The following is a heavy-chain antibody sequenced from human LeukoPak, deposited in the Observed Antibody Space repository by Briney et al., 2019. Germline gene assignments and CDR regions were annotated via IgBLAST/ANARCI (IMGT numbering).Heavy chain of an antibody. V-gene: IGHV3-21*01. CDR3: ARNNWFGEFENWFDP. Sequence: PGGSLRLSCAASGFTFSNHGMNWVRQAPGKGPEWVSSISSSSSYIYYADSMKGRFTISRDNAKNSLYLQMNSLRAEDTAVYYCARNNWFGEFENWFDPWGQGTLVTVSS. CDR1: GFTFSNHG. CDR2: ISSSSSYI. J-gene: IGHJ5*02. D-gene: IGHD3-10*01.